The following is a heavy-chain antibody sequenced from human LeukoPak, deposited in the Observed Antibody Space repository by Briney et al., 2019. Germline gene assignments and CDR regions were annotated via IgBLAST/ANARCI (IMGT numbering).Heavy chain of an antibody. V-gene: IGHV4-30-2*01. J-gene: IGHJ4*02. CDR3: ARRAGLHSLDY. D-gene: IGHD5/OR15-5a*01. CDR1: GGSISSGGYY. Sequence: PSQTLSLTCTVSGGSISSGGYYWSWIRQPPGKGLEWIGEINHSGSTNYNPSLKSRVTISVDTSKNQFSLRLSSVTAADTALYFCARRAGLHSLDYWDQGTLVTVSS. CDR2: INHSGST.